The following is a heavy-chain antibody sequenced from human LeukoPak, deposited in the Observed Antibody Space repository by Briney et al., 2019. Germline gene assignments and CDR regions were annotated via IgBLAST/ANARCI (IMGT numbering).Heavy chain of an antibody. CDR3: AKRIQSALATGY. CDR1: GFTFSSYA. D-gene: IGHD5-18*01. J-gene: IGHJ4*02. Sequence: GGSLRLSCAASGFTFSSYAMSWVRQAPGKGLEWVSDINGSGGSTYYADSVKGRFTISRDNSKNTLYLQMNSLRTEDTAVYYCAKRIQSALATGYWGQGTLVTVSS. V-gene: IGHV3-23*01. CDR2: INGSGGST.